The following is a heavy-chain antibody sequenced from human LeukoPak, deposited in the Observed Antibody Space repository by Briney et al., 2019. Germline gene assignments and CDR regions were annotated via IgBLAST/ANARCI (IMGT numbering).Heavy chain of an antibody. Sequence: GESLKISCKGSGFSFTNYWIGWVRQMARRGLEWMGIIYPGDSDTIYGPSFQGQVTISADRSISTAYLQWSTLEASDTAIYYCARRPKDPAGAFDMWGQGTLVTVSS. CDR1: GFSFTNYW. J-gene: IGHJ3*02. CDR2: IYPGDSDT. V-gene: IGHV5-51*01. CDR3: ARRPKDPAGAFDM.